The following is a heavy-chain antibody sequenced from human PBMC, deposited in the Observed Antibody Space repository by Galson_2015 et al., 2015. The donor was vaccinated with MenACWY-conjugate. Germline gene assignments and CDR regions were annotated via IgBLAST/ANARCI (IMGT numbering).Heavy chain of an antibody. D-gene: IGHD2-15*01. CDR1: GFTFSDYD. CDR3: AREGGAAKEFDY. J-gene: IGHJ4*02. Sequence: SLRLSCAASGFTFSDYDMSWIRQAPGKGLEWDSYISSGGSSINHAEFVKGRFTISRDNAKNSQYLQMNSLRAEDTAVYYCAREGGAAKEFDYWGQGTLVTVSS. V-gene: IGHV3-11*01. CDR2: ISSGGSSI.